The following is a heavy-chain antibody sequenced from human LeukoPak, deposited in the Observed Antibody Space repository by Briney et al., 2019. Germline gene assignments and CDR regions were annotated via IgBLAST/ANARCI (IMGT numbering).Heavy chain of an antibody. CDR2: ISAYNGNT. Sequence: ASVKVSCKASGGTFSSYAISWVRQAPGQGLEWMGWISAYNGNTNYAQKLQGRVTMTTDTSTSTAYMELRSLRSDDTAVYYCARLMDIVVVPAATSCDYWGQGTLVTVSS. J-gene: IGHJ4*02. CDR3: ARLMDIVVVPAATSCDY. V-gene: IGHV1-18*01. D-gene: IGHD2-2*03. CDR1: GGTFSSYA.